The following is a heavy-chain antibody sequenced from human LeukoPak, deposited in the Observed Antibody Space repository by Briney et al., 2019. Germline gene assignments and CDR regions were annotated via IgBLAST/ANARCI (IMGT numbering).Heavy chain of an antibody. CDR2: INPNSGGT. CDR1: GYTFTGYY. CDR3: ARDNHCSSTSCKYYYYMDV. D-gene: IGHD2-2*01. Sequence: ASVEVSCKASGYTFTGYYMHWVRQAPGQGLEWMGWINPNSGGTNYAQKFQGRVTMTRDTSISTAYMELSRLRSDDTAVYYCARDNHCSSTSCKYYYYMDVWGKGTTVTVSS. V-gene: IGHV1-2*02. J-gene: IGHJ6*03.